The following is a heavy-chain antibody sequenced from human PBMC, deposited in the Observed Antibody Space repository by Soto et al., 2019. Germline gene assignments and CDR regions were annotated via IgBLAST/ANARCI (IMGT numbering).Heavy chain of an antibody. Sequence: QITLKESGPTLVKPTQTLTLTCTFSGFSLTTRGVGVGWIRQPPGKALECLALIYWDDDKRYSPSLQSRLSLPKETSKKPVVLKMTNVDPVETAPYYCAHIPNFYQYDLVGPWGQGTLVSVSS. J-gene: IGHJ5*02. CDR2: IYWDDDK. CDR3: AHIPNFYQYDLVGP. CDR1: GFSLTTRGVG. V-gene: IGHV2-5*02. D-gene: IGHD3-3*01.